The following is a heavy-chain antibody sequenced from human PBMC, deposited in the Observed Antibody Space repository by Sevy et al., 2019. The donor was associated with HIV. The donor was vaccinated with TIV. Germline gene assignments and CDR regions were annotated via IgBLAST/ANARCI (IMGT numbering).Heavy chain of an antibody. CDR3: ARDVAYYGSGSNYQCHYGMDV. Sequence: GGSLRLSCAASGFTFSDYYMSWIRQAPGKGLEWVSYISSSGSTIYYADSVKGRFTISRDNAKKSLYLQMNSLRAEDTAVYYCARDVAYYGSGSNYQCHYGMDVWGQGTTVTVSS. V-gene: IGHV3-11*01. D-gene: IGHD3-10*01. CDR2: ISSSGSTI. CDR1: GFTFSDYY. J-gene: IGHJ6*02.